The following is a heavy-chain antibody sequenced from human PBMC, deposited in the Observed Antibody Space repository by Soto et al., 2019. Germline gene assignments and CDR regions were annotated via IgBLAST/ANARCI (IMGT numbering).Heavy chain of an antibody. CDR2: TNAYSGES. J-gene: IGHJ4*02. D-gene: IGHD2-15*01. CDR3: TRDERQSCGNLGCYHVDY. V-gene: IGHV1-18*04. Sequence: VQLLQSGSEMRKPGASVRISCKASGYTFNTYLISGMSWVRQAPGQGLEWVGWTNAYSGESNNAEKFEGRITVTADKSTNTVYLELSRLGPDDSAVYFCTRDERQSCGNLGCYHVDYWGQGTLVTVSS. CDR1: GYTFNTYL.